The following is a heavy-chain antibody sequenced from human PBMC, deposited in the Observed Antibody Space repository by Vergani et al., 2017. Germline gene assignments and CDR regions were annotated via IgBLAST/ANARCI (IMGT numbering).Heavy chain of an antibody. D-gene: IGHD3-10*01. J-gene: IGHJ6*02. CDR2: IWYDGSNK. CDR1: GFRFSSYG. V-gene: IGHV3-33*01. Sequence: QVQLVESGGGVVQPGRSLRLSCAASGFRFSSYGMKWVRQAPGKGLEWVAVIWYDGSNKYYADSVKGRFTISRDNSQNTVNLQMNSLRVDDTAVYYCARDRYYLGSGSYPYFYYYGLDVWGQGTAVTVSS. CDR3: ARDRYYLGSGSYPYFYYYGLDV.